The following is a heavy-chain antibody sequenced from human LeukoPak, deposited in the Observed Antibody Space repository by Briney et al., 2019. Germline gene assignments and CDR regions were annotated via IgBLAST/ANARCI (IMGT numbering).Heavy chain of an antibody. Sequence: LRLSCAASGFTFDDYAMHWVRQAPGKGLEWVSGISWNSGSIGYADSVKGRFTISRDNAKNSLYLQMNSLRAEDTALYYCAKDYSGSPRDAFDIWGQGTMVTVSS. CDR1: GFTFDDYA. J-gene: IGHJ3*02. CDR3: AKDYSGSPRDAFDI. CDR2: ISWNSGSI. V-gene: IGHV3-9*01. D-gene: IGHD3-22*01.